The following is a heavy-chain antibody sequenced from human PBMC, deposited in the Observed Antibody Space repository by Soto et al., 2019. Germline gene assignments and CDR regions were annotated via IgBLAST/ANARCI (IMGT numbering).Heavy chain of an antibody. J-gene: IGHJ5*02. D-gene: IGHD2-2*01. CDR1: GGSISSSNW. Sequence: SETLSLTCAVSGGSISSSNWWSWVRQPPGKGLEWIGEIYHSGSTNYNPSLKSRVTISVDKSKNQFSLKLSSVTAADTAVYYCARLVLVVPAATIRFDPWGQGTLVTVSS. CDR2: IYHSGST. CDR3: ARLVLVVPAATIRFDP. V-gene: IGHV4-4*02.